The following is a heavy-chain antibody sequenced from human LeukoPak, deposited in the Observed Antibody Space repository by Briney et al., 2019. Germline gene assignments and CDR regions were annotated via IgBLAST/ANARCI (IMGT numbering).Heavy chain of an antibody. Sequence: GGCLRLSCTASGFTFSNFWMHWVRQAPGKGLVWVSGIDTAGSATRYADSVKGRFTISRDSAKNTLFLQINSLRAEDTAVYYCARTGGWLSNFDFWGQGSLVSVSS. CDR1: GFTFSNFW. D-gene: IGHD5-24*01. CDR3: ARTGGWLSNFDF. V-gene: IGHV3-74*01. CDR2: IDTAGSAT. J-gene: IGHJ4*02.